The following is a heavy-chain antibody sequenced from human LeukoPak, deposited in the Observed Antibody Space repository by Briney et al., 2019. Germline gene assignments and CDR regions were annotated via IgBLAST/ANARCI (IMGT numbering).Heavy chain of an antibody. Sequence: PGGSPRLSCAASGFTFSNAWMSWVRQAPGKGLEWVGRIKSKTDGGTTDYAAPVKGRFTISRDDSKNTLYLQMNSLKTEDTAVYYCTTGYDYGDPGYFDYWGQGTLVTVSS. CDR1: GFTFSNAW. CDR2: IKSKTDGGTT. CDR3: TTGYDYGDPGYFDY. J-gene: IGHJ4*02. D-gene: IGHD4-17*01. V-gene: IGHV3-15*01.